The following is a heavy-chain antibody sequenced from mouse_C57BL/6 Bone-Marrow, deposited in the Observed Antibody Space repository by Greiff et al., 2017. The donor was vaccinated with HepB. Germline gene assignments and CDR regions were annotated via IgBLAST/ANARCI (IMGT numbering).Heavy chain of an antibody. CDR2: ISYSGST. Sequence: DVMLVESGPGLAKPSQTLSLTCSVTGYSITSDYWNWIRKFPGNKLEYMGYISYSGSTYYNPSLKSRISITRDTSKNQYYLQLNSVTTEDTATYYCARLRYYGSSYVGWFAYWGQGTLVTVSA. CDR3: ARLRYYGSSYVGWFAY. CDR1: GYSITSDY. J-gene: IGHJ3*01. D-gene: IGHD1-1*01. V-gene: IGHV3-8*01.